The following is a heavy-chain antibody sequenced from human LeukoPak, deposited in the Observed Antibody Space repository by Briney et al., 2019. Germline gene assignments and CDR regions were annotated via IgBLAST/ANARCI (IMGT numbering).Heavy chain of an antibody. D-gene: IGHD4-17*01. V-gene: IGHV3-21*04. CDR1: GFTFSSYS. CDR3: ARVTLNDYGDYPSDP. CDR2: ISSSSSYI. J-gene: IGHJ5*02. Sequence: GGSLRLSCAASGFTFSSYSMNWVRQAPGKGLEWVSSISSSSSYIYYADSVKGRFTISRDNAKNSLYLQMNSLRAEDTAVYYCARVTLNDYGDYPSDPWGQGTLVTVSS.